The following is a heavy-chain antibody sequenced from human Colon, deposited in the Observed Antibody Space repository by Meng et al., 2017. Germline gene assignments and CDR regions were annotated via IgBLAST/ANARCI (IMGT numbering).Heavy chain of an antibody. Sequence: VQLQEAGPGLVKPSQTLSLTCTVSVGSFSAYYLTWIRQPPGKGLEWVGEIHPSGSTYYSPSLQSRVTITLDTSKNQFSLTLSSMTAADTAVYYCARGVDWAKSGDFWGQETLVTVSS. CDR1: VGSFSAYY. CDR3: ARGVDWAKSGDF. CDR2: IHPSGST. D-gene: IGHD3-9*01. V-gene: IGHV4-34*09. J-gene: IGHJ4*02.